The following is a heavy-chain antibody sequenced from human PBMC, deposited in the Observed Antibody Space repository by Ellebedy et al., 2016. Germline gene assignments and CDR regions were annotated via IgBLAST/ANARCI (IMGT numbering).Heavy chain of an antibody. Sequence: GGSLRLSXAASGFTFDDYAMHWVRQAPGKGLEWVSGISWNSGSIGYADSVKGRFTISRDNAKNSLYLQMNSLRAEDTALYYCAKEGSGSPSFDYWGQGTLVTVSS. V-gene: IGHV3-9*01. D-gene: IGHD1-26*01. CDR2: ISWNSGSI. CDR1: GFTFDDYA. CDR3: AKEGSGSPSFDY. J-gene: IGHJ4*02.